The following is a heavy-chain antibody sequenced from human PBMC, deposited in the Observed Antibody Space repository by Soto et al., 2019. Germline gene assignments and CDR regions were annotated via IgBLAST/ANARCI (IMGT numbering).Heavy chain of an antibody. V-gene: IGHV4-30-4*01. CDR3: ARAEVAVAGSGWFDA. J-gene: IGHJ5*01. CDR1: GDSITSGDYY. CDR2: IFYSGST. D-gene: IGHD6-19*01. Sequence: SETLSLTCTVSGDSITSGDYYWSWVRQPPGRGLEWIGYIFYSGSTYYKASLKSRVTISLDMTRNQFSLKLTSVTAADTAVYYCARAEVAVAGSGWFDAWGHGTLVTVSS.